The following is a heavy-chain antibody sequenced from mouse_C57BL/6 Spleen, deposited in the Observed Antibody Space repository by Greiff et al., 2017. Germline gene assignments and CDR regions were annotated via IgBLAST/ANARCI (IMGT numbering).Heavy chain of an antibody. CDR2: IDPENGDT. J-gene: IGHJ3*01. CDR1: GYTFTNDY. D-gene: IGHD2-3*01. Sequence: VQLQQPGAELVRPGASVKMSCKASGYTFTNDYMHWVKQRPEQGLEWIGWIDPENGDTNYTEKFKGKATLTVDTSSNTAYLQLSSLTSEDTAVYYCTTCQDGYCKIADWGQGTLVTVSA. CDR3: TTCQDGYCKIAD. V-gene: IGHV14-4*01.